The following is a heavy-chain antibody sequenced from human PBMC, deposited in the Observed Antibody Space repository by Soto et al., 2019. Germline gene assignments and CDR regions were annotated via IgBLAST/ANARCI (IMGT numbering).Heavy chain of an antibody. CDR1: GGTFSSYT. CDR2: IIPILGIA. CDR3: ERGLLQGYGMDV. Sequence: QVQLVQSGAEVKKPGSSVKVSCKASGGTFSSYTISWVRQAPGQGLEWMGRIIPILGIANYAQKFQGRVTITADKSTSTDYMELSSLRSEDTAVYYCERGLLQGYGMDVWGQGTTVTVSS. J-gene: IGHJ6*02. V-gene: IGHV1-69*02. D-gene: IGHD2-15*01.